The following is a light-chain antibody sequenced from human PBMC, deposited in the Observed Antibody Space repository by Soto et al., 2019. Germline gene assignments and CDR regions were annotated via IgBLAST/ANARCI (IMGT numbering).Light chain of an antibody. J-gene: IGKJ1*01. CDR1: QSVVYSDGNAY. CDR2: KAS. V-gene: IGKV2-30*01. Sequence: DVVMTQSPLSLPVTLGQPASISCRSSQSVVYSDGNAYLSWFQQRPGQSPRRLIYKASNRDSGVPDRFSGSGSGTDFTLQINGVEAEDVGVYYCMQGTNWPPTFGRGTRVEIK. CDR3: MQGTNWPPT.